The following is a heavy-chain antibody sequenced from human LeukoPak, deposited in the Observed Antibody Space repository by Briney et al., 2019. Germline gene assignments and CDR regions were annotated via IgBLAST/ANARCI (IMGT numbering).Heavy chain of an antibody. CDR3: ASRGDSSGYDYPFDY. J-gene: IGHJ4*02. Sequence: GGSLRLSCAASGFTFSRYGMHWVRQAPGKGLEWVAIIWYDGSNKYYADSVKGRFTISRDNSKNTLYLQMNSLNTEDTAVYYCASRGDSSGYDYPFDYWGQGTQVTVSS. D-gene: IGHD3-22*01. CDR2: IWYDGSNK. V-gene: IGHV3-33*01. CDR1: GFTFSRYG.